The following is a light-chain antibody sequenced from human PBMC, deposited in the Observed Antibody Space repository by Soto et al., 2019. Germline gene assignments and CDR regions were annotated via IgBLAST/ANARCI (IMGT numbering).Light chain of an antibody. V-gene: IGKV4-1*01. J-gene: IGKJ4*01. CDR1: QSLLYSSNNKNY. CDR2: RAS. CDR3: QQHYDSPLT. Sequence: DIVMTQSPDSLAVSLGERANINCKSSQSLLYSSNNKNYLAWYQQKPGQPPKLLIYRASTRESGVPDRFSGGGSETDFTLTISSLQAEDVALYYCQQHYDSPLTFGGGTKVEVK.